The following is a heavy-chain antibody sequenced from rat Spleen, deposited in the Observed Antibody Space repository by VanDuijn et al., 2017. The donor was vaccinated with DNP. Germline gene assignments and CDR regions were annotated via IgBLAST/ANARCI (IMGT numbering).Heavy chain of an antibody. D-gene: IGHD4-3*01. CDR3: VRWNSGHFDY. Sequence: EVQLVESGGGLVQPGRSLKLSCAASGFTFSDYYMAWVRQAPTKGLEWVATINYDGSSTHYRDSVKGRFIFSRDNAKSTLYLQMNSLRSEDMATYYCVRWNSGHFDYWGQGVMVTVSS. J-gene: IGHJ2*01. V-gene: IGHV5-22*01. CDR2: INYDGSST. CDR1: GFTFSDYY.